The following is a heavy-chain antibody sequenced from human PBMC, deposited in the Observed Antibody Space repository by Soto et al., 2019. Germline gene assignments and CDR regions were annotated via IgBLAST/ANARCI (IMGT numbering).Heavy chain of an antibody. CDR1: GFTVSSNY. CDR3: AREVRVRGFAFDI. D-gene: IGHD3-3*01. J-gene: IGHJ3*02. V-gene: IGHV3-66*01. CDR2: IYSGGNT. Sequence: GSLRLSCAVSGFTVSSNYMNWVRQSPGKGLEWVSFIYSGGNTYYADSVKGRFTISRDNSKNMLYLQMNSLRVEDTAVYYCAREVRVRGFAFDIWGQGTMVTVSS.